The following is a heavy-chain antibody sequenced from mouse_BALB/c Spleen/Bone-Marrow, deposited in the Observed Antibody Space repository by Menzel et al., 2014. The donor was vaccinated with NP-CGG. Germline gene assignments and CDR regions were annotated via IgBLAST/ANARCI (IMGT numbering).Heavy chain of an antibody. J-gene: IGHJ1*01. D-gene: IGHD4-1*01. Sequence: QVQLQQSGAELVRPGTSVKASCKASGYAFTNYLIEWVKQRPGQGLEWIGVINPGSGGTNYNEKFKGKATLTADKSSSTAYMQLSSLTSDDSAVYFCARELGRWYFDVWGAGTTVTVSS. CDR3: ARELGRWYFDV. CDR2: INPGSGGT. V-gene: IGHV1-54*01. CDR1: GYAFTNYL.